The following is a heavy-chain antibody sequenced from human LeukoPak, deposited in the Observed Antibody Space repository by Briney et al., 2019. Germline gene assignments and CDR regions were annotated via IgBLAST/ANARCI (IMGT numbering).Heavy chain of an antibody. CDR1: GFTFSSYG. J-gene: IGHJ1*01. D-gene: IGHD6-13*01. V-gene: IGHV3-30*18. CDR2: ISYDGSDK. CDR3: AKDHIAAAGTLQH. Sequence: GGSLRLSCAASGFTFSSYGMHWVRQAPGKGLEWVAVISYDGSDKYYADSVKGRFTISRDNSKNTLYLQMNSLRAEDTAVYYCAKDHIAAAGTLQHWGQGTLVTVSS.